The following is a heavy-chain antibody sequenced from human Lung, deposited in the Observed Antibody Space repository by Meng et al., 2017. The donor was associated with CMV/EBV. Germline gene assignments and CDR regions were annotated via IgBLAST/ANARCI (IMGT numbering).Heavy chain of an antibody. CDR2: ISGSGGST. D-gene: IGHD2-15*01. V-gene: IGHV3-23*01. CDR3: AKTVKLVVVAYFDY. CDR1: GFTFSSYA. Sequence: GGSLRLXCAASGFTFSSYAMSWVRQAPGKGLEWVSAISGSGGSTYYADSVKGRFTISRDNSKNTLYLQMNSLRAEDTAVYYCAKTVKLVVVAYFDYWGQGTXVTVAS. J-gene: IGHJ4*02.